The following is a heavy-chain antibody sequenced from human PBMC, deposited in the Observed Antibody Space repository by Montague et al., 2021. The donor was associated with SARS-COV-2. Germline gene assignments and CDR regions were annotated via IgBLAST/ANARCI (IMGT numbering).Heavy chain of an antibody. CDR1: GGSMSTYH. J-gene: IGHJ6*02. V-gene: IGHV4-59*01. CDR3: AAQTDYYYYSLDV. CDR2: MSATGSS. Sequence: SETLSLTCSISGGSMSTYHWNWIRQPPGRGLEWIGYMSATGSSNYNPSLKSRVTISLDTSQNQVSLRLTSVTAADTAVYYCAAQTDYYYYSLDVWGQGTTATVS.